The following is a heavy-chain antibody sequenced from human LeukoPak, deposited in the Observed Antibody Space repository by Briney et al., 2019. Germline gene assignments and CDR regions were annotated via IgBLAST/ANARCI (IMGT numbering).Heavy chain of an antibody. J-gene: IGHJ6*02. V-gene: IGHV3-9*01. CDR2: ISWNSGSI. CDR1: GFTFDDYA. D-gene: IGHD3-22*01. CDR3: AKGRPYYYDSSGYFLGMDV. Sequence: GRSLRLSCAASGFTFDDYAMHWVRQAPGKGLEWVSGISWNSGSIGYADSVKGRFTISRDNAKNSLYLQMNSLRAEDTALYYCAKGRPYYYDSSGYFLGMDVWGQGTTVTVSS.